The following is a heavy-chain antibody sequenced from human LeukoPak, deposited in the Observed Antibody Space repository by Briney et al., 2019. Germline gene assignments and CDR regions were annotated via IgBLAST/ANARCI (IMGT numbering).Heavy chain of an antibody. Sequence: GASVKVSCKVSGYTLTELSMHWVRQAPGKGLEWMGGFDPEDGETIYAQKFQGRVTMTEDTSTDTAYMELSSLRSEDTAVYYCATKPPRKDCSGGSCDSPYYYYYMDVWGKRTTVTVSS. D-gene: IGHD2-15*01. V-gene: IGHV1-24*01. CDR1: GYTLTELS. J-gene: IGHJ6*03. CDR3: ATKPPRKDCSGGSCDSPYYYYYMDV. CDR2: FDPEDGET.